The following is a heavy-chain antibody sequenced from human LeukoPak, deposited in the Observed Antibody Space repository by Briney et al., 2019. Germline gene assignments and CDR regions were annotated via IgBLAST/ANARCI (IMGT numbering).Heavy chain of an antibody. V-gene: IGHV4-4*02. CDR3: ARVLATVTTRDAFDI. J-gene: IGHJ3*02. D-gene: IGHD4-17*01. CDR1: GGSISSSSW. Sequence: SGTLSLTCAVSGGSISSSSWWSWVRQPPGKGLEWIGEIYHSGSTNYNPSLKSRVTISVDTSKNQFSLKLSSVTAADTAVYYCARVLATVTTRDAFDIWGQGTMVTVSS. CDR2: IYHSGST.